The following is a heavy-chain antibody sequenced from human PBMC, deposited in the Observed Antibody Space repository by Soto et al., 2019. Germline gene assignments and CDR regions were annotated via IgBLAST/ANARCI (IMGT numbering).Heavy chain of an antibody. CDR1: GGSISSSSYY. CDR3: ASDHCYFSSTSCYGCWSAP. D-gene: IGHD2-2*01. Sequence: SETLSLTCTVSGGSISSSSYYWGWIRQSPGKGLEWIGSIYYSGSTYYNPSLKSRVTISVDTSKNQFSLKLSSVTAADTAVYYCASDHCYFSSTSCYGCWSAPWGQGTRVTVSS. CDR2: IYYSGST. J-gene: IGHJ5*02. V-gene: IGHV4-39*01.